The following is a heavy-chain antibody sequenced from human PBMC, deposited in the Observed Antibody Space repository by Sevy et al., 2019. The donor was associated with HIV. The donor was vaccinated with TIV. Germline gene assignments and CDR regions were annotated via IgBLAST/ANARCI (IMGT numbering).Heavy chain of an antibody. CDR3: ARDRWGYDSSGYHLGHYGMDV. D-gene: IGHD3-22*01. CDR2: IYHSGST. CDR1: GGSISSSNG. V-gene: IGHV4-4*02. J-gene: IGHJ6*02. Sequence: SETLSLTCAVSGGSISSSNGWSWVRQPPGKGLEWIGEIYHSGSTNYNPSLKSRVTISVDKSKNQFSLKLSSVTAADTAVYYCARDRWGYDSSGYHLGHYGMDVWGQGTTVTVSS.